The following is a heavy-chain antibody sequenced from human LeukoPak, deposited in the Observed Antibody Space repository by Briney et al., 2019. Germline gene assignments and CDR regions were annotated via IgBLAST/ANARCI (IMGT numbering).Heavy chain of an antibody. CDR2: ISSSSSYI. CDR1: GFTFSNYS. D-gene: IGHD3-16*02. J-gene: IGHJ6*03. V-gene: IGHV3-21*01. Sequence: PGGSLRLSCAASGFTFSNYSMNWVRQAPGKGLEWVASISSSSSYIYYADSVKGRFTISRDNAKNSLYLQMNSLRAEDTAVYYCARCGEVITFGGVIVPHYYMDVWGKGTTVTVSS. CDR3: ARCGEVITFGGVIVPHYYMDV.